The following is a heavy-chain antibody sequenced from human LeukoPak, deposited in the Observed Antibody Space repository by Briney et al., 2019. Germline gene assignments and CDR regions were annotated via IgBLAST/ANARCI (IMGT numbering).Heavy chain of an antibody. CDR1: GDSISSSY. CDR3: ASAAGDFWSGYHKAFDI. J-gene: IGHJ3*02. D-gene: IGHD3-3*01. V-gene: IGHV4-59*12. CDR2: IYYSGST. Sequence: PSETLSLTCTVSGDSISSSYWSWIRQPPGKGLEWIGYIYYSGSTDYNPSLKSRVTISVDTSKNHFSLKLSSVTAADTAVYYCASAAGDFWSGYHKAFDIWGQGTMVTVSS.